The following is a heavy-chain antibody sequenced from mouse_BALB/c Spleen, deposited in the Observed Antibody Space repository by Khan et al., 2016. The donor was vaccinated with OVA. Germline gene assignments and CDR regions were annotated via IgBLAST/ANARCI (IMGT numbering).Heavy chain of an antibody. CDR3: ARKNYRYDRYFDV. CDR2: INTYTGEP. Sequence: QIQLVQSGPELKKPGETVRISCKASGSTFTNYGMSWVKQAPGKGLKWMGWINTYTGEPTYADDFKGRFALSLETSASTAYLQINNLKNEDTATYFGARKNYRYDRYFDVWGAGTTVTVSS. D-gene: IGHD2-14*01. V-gene: IGHV9-3-1*01. J-gene: IGHJ1*01. CDR1: GSTFTNYG.